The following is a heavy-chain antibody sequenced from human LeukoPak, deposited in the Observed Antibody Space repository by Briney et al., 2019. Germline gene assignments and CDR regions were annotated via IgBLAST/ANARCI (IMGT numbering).Heavy chain of an antibody. D-gene: IGHD3-10*01. Sequence: SETLSLTCTVSGGSISSYYWSWIRQPAGKGLEWIGRIYTSGSTNYNPSLKSRVTMSVDTSKNQFSLKLSSVTAADTAVYYCASDLWFGELLSTWGQGTLVTVSS. CDR2: IYTSGST. CDR1: GGSISSYY. V-gene: IGHV4-4*07. CDR3: ASDLWFGELLST. J-gene: IGHJ4*02.